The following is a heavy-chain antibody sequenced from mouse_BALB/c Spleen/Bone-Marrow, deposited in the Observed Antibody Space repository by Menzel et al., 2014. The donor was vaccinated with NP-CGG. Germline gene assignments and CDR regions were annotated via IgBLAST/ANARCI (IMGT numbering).Heavy chain of an antibody. CDR1: GFTFGSFG. D-gene: IGHD4-1*01. CDR2: ISSGSSTI. J-gene: IGHJ2*01. Sequence: EVQLVESGGGLVQPGGSRKLSCAASGFTFGSFGMHWVRQAPEKGLEWVAYISSGSSTIYYADTVKGRFTISRDNPKNTLFLQMTSLRSEDTAMYYCASDWAYYFDYWRQGTTLTVSS. V-gene: IGHV5-17*02. CDR3: ASDWAYYFDY.